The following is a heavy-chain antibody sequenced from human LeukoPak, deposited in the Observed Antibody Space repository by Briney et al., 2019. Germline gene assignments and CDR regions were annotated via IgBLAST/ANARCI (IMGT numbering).Heavy chain of an antibody. J-gene: IGHJ5*02. V-gene: IGHV4-4*07. CDR1: GGSISSYY. D-gene: IGHD2-21*01. CDR3: ARDRVSLIFDP. CDR2: INTSEST. Sequence: SETLSLTCTVSGGSISSYYWSWIWLPAPQGLEWIGRINTSESTNYNSSLKRRVTMSVDTSKTQFSLKPSSVTAADTAEYYCARDRVSLIFDPWGQGTLVTLPS.